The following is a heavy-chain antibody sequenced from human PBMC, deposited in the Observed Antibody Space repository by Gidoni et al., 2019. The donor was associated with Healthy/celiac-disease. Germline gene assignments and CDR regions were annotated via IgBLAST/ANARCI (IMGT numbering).Heavy chain of an antibody. J-gene: IGHJ3*02. CDR1: GGSISSGGYY. D-gene: IGHD3-3*01. Sequence: QVQLQESGPGLVKPSQTLSLTCTVSGGSISSGGYYWSWIRQHPGKGLEWIGYIYYSGSTYYNPSLKSRVTISVDTSKNQFSLKLSSVTAADTAVYYCARVTSGFLDDTGAFDIWGQGTMVTVSS. CDR3: ARVTSGFLDDTGAFDI. V-gene: IGHV4-31*03. CDR2: IYYSGST.